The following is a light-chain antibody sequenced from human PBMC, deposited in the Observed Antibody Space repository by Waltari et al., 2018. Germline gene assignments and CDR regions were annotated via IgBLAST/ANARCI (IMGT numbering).Light chain of an antibody. Sequence: QSALTQPASVSGSPGQSITISCTGSNIDIDGYNFVSWYQQHPGKAPKLMIYDLNKRPSGVSNRFSASKSGKTASLTISGLQAEDEANYYCSSYTTSSTLVFGGGTKVTVL. CDR3: SSYTTSSTLV. CDR2: DLN. J-gene: IGLJ2*01. CDR1: NIDIDGYNF. V-gene: IGLV2-14*03.